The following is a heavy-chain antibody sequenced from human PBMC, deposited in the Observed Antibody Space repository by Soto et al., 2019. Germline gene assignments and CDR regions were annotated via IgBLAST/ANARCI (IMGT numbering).Heavy chain of an antibody. V-gene: IGHV3-21*01. J-gene: IGHJ4*02. CDR1: GFTFSSFT. D-gene: IGHD6-19*01. Sequence: GGSLRLSCEVSGFTFSSFTMNWVRQAPGKGPEWVSSITRNSQKINYAAALKGRFTVSRDNAKNSLYLQMNSLRVEDSAVYCCAKDHGTGWAFDSWGPGSLVTVSS. CDR2: ITRNSQKI. CDR3: AKDHGTGWAFDS.